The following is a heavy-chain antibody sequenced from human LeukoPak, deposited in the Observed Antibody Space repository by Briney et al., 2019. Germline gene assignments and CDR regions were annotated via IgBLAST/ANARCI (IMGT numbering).Heavy chain of an antibody. CDR3: ARDPGYSSGWLVGPLGPFDY. V-gene: IGHV4-34*01. Sequence: PSETLSLTCAVYGGSFSGYYWSWIRQPPGKGLEWIGEINHSGSTNYNPSLKSRVTISVDTSKNQFSLKLSSVTAADTAVYYCARDPGYSSGWLVGPLGPFDYWGQGTLVTVSS. CDR1: GGSFSGYY. D-gene: IGHD6-19*01. J-gene: IGHJ4*02. CDR2: INHSGST.